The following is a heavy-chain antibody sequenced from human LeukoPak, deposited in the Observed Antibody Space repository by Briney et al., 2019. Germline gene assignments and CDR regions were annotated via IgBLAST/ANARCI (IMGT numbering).Heavy chain of an antibody. CDR2: IYSTGST. CDR1: GGSVSGYY. Sequence: SETLSLTCTVSGGSVSGYYCSWIRQPAGKGLEWIGRIYSTGSTDYNASLKSRVTMSVDTSKNQFPLKLSSVTAADTAVYYCARMSYDRTGEGRANLYYYYMAVWGKGTTVTVSS. CDR3: ARMSYDRTGEGRANLYYYYMAV. J-gene: IGHJ6*03. V-gene: IGHV4-4*07. D-gene: IGHD3-3*01.